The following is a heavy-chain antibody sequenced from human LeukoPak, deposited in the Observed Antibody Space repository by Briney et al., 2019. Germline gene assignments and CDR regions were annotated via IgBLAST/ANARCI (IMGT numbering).Heavy chain of an antibody. D-gene: IGHD6-6*01. CDR3: ARDMAARPGDY. CDR1: GGSISSYY. V-gene: IGHV4-59*12. J-gene: IGHJ4*02. Sequence: SETLSLTCTVSGGSISSYYWSWIRQPLGKGLEWIGYIYYSGSTNYNPSLKSRVTISVDTSKNQFSLKLSSVTAADTAVYYCARDMAARPGDYWGQGTLVTVSS. CDR2: IYYSGST.